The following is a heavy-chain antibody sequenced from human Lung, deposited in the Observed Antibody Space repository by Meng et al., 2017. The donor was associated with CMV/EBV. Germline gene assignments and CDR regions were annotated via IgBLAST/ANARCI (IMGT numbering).Heavy chain of an antibody. D-gene: IGHD6-19*01. V-gene: IGHV3-66*02. CDR2: IYSGGTT. J-gene: IGHJ4*02. CDR3: LGGHVAAAVPFDY. Sequence: GESXKISCAVSGLSVMTNYMSWVRQAPGKGLEWVSVIYSGGTTIYANSVKGRFTFSRDSSKNTLYLQMTHLRPEDTAVYYCLGGHVAAAVPFDYSGQGTLVTVSS. CDR1: GLSVMTNY.